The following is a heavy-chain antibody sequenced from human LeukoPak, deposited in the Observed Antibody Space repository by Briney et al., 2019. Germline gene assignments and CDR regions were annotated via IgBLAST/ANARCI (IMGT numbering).Heavy chain of an antibody. D-gene: IGHD6-19*01. CDR1: GYTFTGYY. CDR2: INPNSGGT. V-gene: IGHV1-2*02. CDR3: ASSSYSSGWPYFDY. J-gene: IGHJ4*02. Sequence: ASVKVSCKASGYTFTGYYMHWVRQAPGQGLEWMGWINPNSGGTNYAQKFQGRVTMTRDTSIGTAYMELSRLRSDDTAVYYCASSSYSSGWPYFDYWGQGTLVTVSS.